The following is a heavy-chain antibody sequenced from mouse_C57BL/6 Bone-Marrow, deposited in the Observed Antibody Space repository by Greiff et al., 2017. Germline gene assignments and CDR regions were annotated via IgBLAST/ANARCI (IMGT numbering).Heavy chain of an antibody. V-gene: IGHV6-3*01. D-gene: IGHD1-1*01. J-gene: IGHJ4*01. CDR1: GFTFSNYW. CDR3: TGGGSSYVYYAMDY. CDR2: IRLKSDNYAT. Sequence: EVKLQESGGGLVQPGGSMKLSCVASGFTFSNYWMNWVRQSPEKGLEWVAQIRLKSDNYATHYAESVKGRFTISRDDSKSSVYLQMNNLRAEDTGIYYCTGGGSSYVYYAMDYWGQGTSVTVSS.